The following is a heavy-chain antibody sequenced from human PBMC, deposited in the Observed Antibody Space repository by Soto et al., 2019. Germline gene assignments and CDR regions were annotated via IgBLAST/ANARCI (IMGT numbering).Heavy chain of an antibody. J-gene: IGHJ5*02. CDR1: GGTFSSYA. D-gene: IGHD3-22*01. Sequence: SVKVSCKASGGTFSSYAISWVRQAPGQGLEWMGGIIPIFGTANYAQKFQGRVTITADESTSTAYMELSSLRSEDTAVYYCARDREFGYYDSSGYYWFDPWGQGTLVTVSS. CDR2: IIPIFGTA. CDR3: ARDREFGYYDSSGYYWFDP. V-gene: IGHV1-69*13.